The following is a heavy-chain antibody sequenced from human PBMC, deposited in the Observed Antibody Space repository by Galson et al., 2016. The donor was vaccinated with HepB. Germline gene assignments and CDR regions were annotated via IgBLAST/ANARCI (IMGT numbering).Heavy chain of an antibody. CDR2: IYYTGTT. Sequence: ETLSLTCTVSGDSITRSNFYWGWIRQSPGKGLGWIGSIYYTGTTYYSPSLKSRVTISVDKSKNQFSLELTSVTAADTAVYYCAGGLVSPMDVWGQGTTVVVSS. CDR1: GDSITRSNFY. D-gene: IGHD3-16*01. CDR3: AGGLVSPMDV. V-gene: IGHV4-39*01. J-gene: IGHJ6*02.